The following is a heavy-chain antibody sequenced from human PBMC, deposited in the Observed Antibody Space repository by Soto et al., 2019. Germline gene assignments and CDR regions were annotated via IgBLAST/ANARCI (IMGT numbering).Heavy chain of an antibody. CDR3: ARDTYSNYLSYYYGMDV. CDR2: IYYSGST. D-gene: IGHD4-4*01. J-gene: IGHJ6*02. V-gene: IGHV4-59*01. Sequence: SETLSLTCTVSGGSISSYYWSWIRQPPGKGLEWIGYIYYSGSTNYNPSLKSRVTISVDTSKNQFSLKLSSVTAADTAVYYCARDTYSNYLSYYYGMDVWGQGTTVTVS. CDR1: GGSISSYY.